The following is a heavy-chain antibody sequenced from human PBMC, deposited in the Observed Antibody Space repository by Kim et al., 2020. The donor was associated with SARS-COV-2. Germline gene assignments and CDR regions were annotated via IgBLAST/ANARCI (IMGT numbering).Heavy chain of an antibody. CDR3: ARDRSGWKGGIDY. Sequence: SETLSLTCTVSGGSISSYYWSWIRQPPGKGLEWIGYIYYSGSTNYNPSLKSRVTISVDTSKNQFSLKLSSVTAADTAVYYCARDRSGWKGGIDYWGQGTLVTVSS. J-gene: IGHJ4*02. V-gene: IGHV4-59*01. D-gene: IGHD6-19*01. CDR1: GGSISSYY. CDR2: IYYSGST.